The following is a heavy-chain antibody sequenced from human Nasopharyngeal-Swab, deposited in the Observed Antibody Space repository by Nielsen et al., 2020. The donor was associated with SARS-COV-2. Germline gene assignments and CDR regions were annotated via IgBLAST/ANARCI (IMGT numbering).Heavy chain of an antibody. CDR1: GYHFADFW. CDR2: IFPRDSDT. CDR3: ARSGESEAFDV. D-gene: IGHD3-10*01. J-gene: IGHJ3*01. V-gene: IGHV5-51*01. Sequence: GESLKISCKGSGYHFADFWIGWVRQMPGKGLEWMGIIFPRDSDTTYSPSFQGQVTISVDRSISTAYLQWSRLQASDTALYYCARSGESEAFDVWGQGTMVTVSS.